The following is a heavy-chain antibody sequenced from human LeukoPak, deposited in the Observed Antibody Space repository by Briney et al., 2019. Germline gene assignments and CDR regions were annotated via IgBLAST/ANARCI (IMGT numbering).Heavy chain of an antibody. D-gene: IGHD4-17*01. CDR2: ISAYNGNT. V-gene: IGHV1-18*01. CDR1: GYTFTSYG. CDR3: ARDVGDYRNYYYYYGMDV. Sequence: GASVKVSCKASGYTFTSYGISWVRQAPGRGLEWMGWISAYNGNTNYAQKLQGRVTMTTDTSTSTAYMELRSLRSDDTAVYYCARDVGDYRNYYYYYGMDVWGQGTTVTVSS. J-gene: IGHJ6*02.